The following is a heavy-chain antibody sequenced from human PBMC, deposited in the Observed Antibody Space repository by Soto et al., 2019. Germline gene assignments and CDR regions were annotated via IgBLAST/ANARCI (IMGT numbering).Heavy chain of an antibody. Sequence: SETLSLTCTVSGGSIRSYYWSWIRQPPGKGLECIGYIYYSGSTNYNPSLKSRVTISVDTSKNQFSLKLSSVTAADTAVYYCARRYGGAFDIWGQGTMVTVSS. V-gene: IGHV4-59*08. D-gene: IGHD4-17*01. CDR1: GGSIRSYY. CDR2: IYYSGST. CDR3: ARRYGGAFDI. J-gene: IGHJ3*02.